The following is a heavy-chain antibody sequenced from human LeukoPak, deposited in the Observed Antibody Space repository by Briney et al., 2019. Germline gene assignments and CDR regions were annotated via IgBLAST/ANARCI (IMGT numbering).Heavy chain of an antibody. D-gene: IGHD3-22*01. J-gene: IGHJ3*02. V-gene: IGHV3-23*01. CDR1: GFTFSSYA. CDR2: SIGSGDII. Sequence: PGGSLRLACAASGFTFSSYAMTWVRQAPGKGLDWGSTSIGSGDIIYYADSVKGRFTISRDNPKNTRYLQMNSLRAEDTAVYYCAKGRVGHSPGYYYGNDAFDIWGQGTMVTVSS. CDR3: AKGRVGHSPGYYYGNDAFDI.